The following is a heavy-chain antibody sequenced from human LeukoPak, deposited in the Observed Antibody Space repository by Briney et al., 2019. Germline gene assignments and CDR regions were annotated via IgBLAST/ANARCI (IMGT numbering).Heavy chain of an antibody. CDR1: GGSISSNIYF. Sequence: SETLSLTCTVSGGSISSNIYFWGWIRQTPEKGLEWIGNIYFSGATYYNPSLKSRVTISVDTSKNQFSLSLSVVAAADTAVYYCAKLSSNWYFDSWGRGTLVTVSS. CDR2: IYFSGAT. J-gene: IGHJ4*02. V-gene: IGHV4-39*01. D-gene: IGHD6-13*01. CDR3: AKLSSNWYFDS.